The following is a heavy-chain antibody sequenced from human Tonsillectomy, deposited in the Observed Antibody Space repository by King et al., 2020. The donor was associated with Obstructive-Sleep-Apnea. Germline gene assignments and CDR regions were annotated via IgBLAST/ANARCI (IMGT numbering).Heavy chain of an antibody. Sequence: EVQLVESGGGLVQPGGSLRLSCAASGFTFSSYAMNWVRQAPGKGLEWVSAISDSGGSTYYADSVKGRFTISRDNSKNTLYLQMNSLIAEDTAVYYCAKRNRYYDSTGYYSGAFDIWGQGTKVTVSS. D-gene: IGHD3-22*01. V-gene: IGHV3-23*04. J-gene: IGHJ3*02. CDR3: AKRNRYYDSTGYYSGAFDI. CDR2: ISDSGGST. CDR1: GFTFSSYA.